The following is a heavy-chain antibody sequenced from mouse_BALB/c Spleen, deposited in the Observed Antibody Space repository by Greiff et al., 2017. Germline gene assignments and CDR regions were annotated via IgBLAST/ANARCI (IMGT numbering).Heavy chain of an antibody. CDR3: ARCDGYYEFAY. D-gene: IGHD2-3*01. V-gene: IGHV1-69*01. Sequence: QVQLQQPGAELVMPGASVKMSCKASGYTFTDYWMHWVKQRPGQGLEWIGAIDTSDSYTSYNQKFKGKATLTVDESSSTAYMQLSSLTSEDSAVYYCARCDGYYEFAYWGQGTLVTVSA. CDR2: IDTSDSYT. J-gene: IGHJ3*01. CDR1: GYTFTDYW.